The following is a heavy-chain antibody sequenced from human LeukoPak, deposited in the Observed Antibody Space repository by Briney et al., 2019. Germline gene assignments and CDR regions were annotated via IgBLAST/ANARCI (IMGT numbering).Heavy chain of an antibody. Sequence: KPSETLSLTCTVSGGSISSYYWSWIRQPAGKGLEWIGSIYYSGSTYYNPSLKSRVTISVDTSKNQFSLKLSSVTAADTAVYYCARHVVDTMVRGVITYFDYWGQGTLVTVSS. CDR3: ARHVVDTMVRGVITYFDY. V-gene: IGHV4-59*05. J-gene: IGHJ4*02. CDR2: IYYSGST. D-gene: IGHD3-10*01. CDR1: GGSISSYY.